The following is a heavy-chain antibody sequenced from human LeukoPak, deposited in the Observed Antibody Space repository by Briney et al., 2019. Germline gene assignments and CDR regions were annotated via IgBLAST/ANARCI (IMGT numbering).Heavy chain of an antibody. Sequence: GGSLRLSCAASGFTFSSYSMNWVRQAPGKGLEWVANIKEDGSVKYYADSVKGRFTISRDNAKNSLYLQMNSLRAEDTAVYYCARGIVVVPAAIVFDYWGQGTLVTVSS. V-gene: IGHV3-7*04. CDR2: IKEDGSVK. CDR3: ARGIVVVPAAIVFDY. CDR1: GFTFSSYS. J-gene: IGHJ4*02. D-gene: IGHD2-2*02.